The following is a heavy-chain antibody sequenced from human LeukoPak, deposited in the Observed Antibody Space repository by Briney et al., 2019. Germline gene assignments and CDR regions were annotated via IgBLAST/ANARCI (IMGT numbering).Heavy chain of an antibody. CDR1: GGSISSSSYY. V-gene: IGHV4-39*05. CDR3: VYSSSSLYYFAY. Sequence: SETPSLTCTVSGGSISSSSYYWGWIRQPPGKGLKWIGSIYYSGSTYYNPSLKSRVTISVDTSKNQFSLKLSSVTAADTAVYYCVYSSSSLYYFAYWGQGTLVTVSS. J-gene: IGHJ4*02. D-gene: IGHD6-6*01. CDR2: IYYSGST.